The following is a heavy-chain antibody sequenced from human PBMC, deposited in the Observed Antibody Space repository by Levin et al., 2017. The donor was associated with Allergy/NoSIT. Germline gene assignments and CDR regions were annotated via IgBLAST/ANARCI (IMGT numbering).Heavy chain of an antibody. CDR1: GFTFSSYG. V-gene: IGHV3-33*01. J-gene: IGHJ4*02. CDR2: IWYDGSNK. D-gene: IGHD5-18*01. Sequence: LSLTCAASGFTFSSYGMHWVRQAPGKGLEWVAVIWYDGSNKYYADSVKGRFTISRDNSKNTLYLQMNSLRAEDTAVYYCARDLTATGYYFDYWGQGTLVTVSS. CDR3: ARDLTATGYYFDY.